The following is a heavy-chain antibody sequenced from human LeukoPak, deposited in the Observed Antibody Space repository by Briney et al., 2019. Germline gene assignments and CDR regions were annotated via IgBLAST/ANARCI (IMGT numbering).Heavy chain of an antibody. V-gene: IGHV1-69*13. CDR1: GYTFTSYG. CDR2: IIPIFGTA. CDR3: ARDLGAAYYYDSSGSNDAFDI. D-gene: IGHD3-22*01. J-gene: IGHJ3*02. Sequence: RASVTVSCKASGYTFTSYGISWVRQAPGQGPEWMGGIIPIFGTANYAQKFQGRVTITADESTSTAYMELSSLRSEDTAVYYCARDLGAAYYYDSSGSNDAFDIWGQGTMVTVSS.